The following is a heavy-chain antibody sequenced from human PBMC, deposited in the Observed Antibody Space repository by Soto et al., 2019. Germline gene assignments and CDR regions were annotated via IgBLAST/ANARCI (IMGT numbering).Heavy chain of an antibody. CDR3: ARGLAGRSSSWYDY. CDR2: INHSGST. CDR1: GGSFIGYY. J-gene: IGHJ4*02. Sequence: PSETLSLTCAVYGGSFIGYYWSWIRQPPGKGLEWIGEINHSGSTNYNPSLKSRVTISVDTPKNQFSLKLSSVTAADTAVYYCARGLAGRSSSWYDYWGQGTLVTVS. V-gene: IGHV4-34*01. D-gene: IGHD6-13*01.